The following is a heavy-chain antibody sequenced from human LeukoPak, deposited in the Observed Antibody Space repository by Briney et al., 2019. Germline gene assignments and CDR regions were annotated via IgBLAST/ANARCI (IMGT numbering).Heavy chain of an antibody. CDR1: GFTFNSYA. D-gene: IGHD1-1*01. Sequence: PGGTLRLSCAATGFTFNSYALSWVRQAPGKGLEWVSAISRGGDVTYYADAVEGRFTISRDNSKKMLFPQMSSLRAEDTATYYCTKEATATGYASDWGQGTLVTVSS. V-gene: IGHV3-23*01. CDR2: ISRGGDVT. CDR3: TKEATATGYASD. J-gene: IGHJ4*02.